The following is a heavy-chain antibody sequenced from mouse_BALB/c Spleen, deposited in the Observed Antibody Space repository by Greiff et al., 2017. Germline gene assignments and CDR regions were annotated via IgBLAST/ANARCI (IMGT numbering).Heavy chain of an antibody. V-gene: IGHV3-2*02. J-gene: IGHJ3*01. CDR1: GYSITSDYA. CDR3: ANYYGYDGVFAY. D-gene: IGHD2-2*01. CDR2: ISYSGST. Sequence: EVKLQESGPGLVKPSQSLSLTCTVTGYSITSDYAWNWIRQFPGNKLEWMGYISYSGSTSYNPSLKSRISITRDTSKNQFFLQLNSVTTEDTATYYCANYYGYDGVFAYWGQGTLVTVSA.